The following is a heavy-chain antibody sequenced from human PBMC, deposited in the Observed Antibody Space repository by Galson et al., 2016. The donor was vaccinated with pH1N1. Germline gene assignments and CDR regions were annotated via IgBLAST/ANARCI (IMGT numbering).Heavy chain of an antibody. D-gene: IGHD4-17*01. CDR1: GYRFTSYW. J-gene: IGHJ3*02. CDR3: ARQYDFGDYRGNAFDI. V-gene: IGHV5-51*03. CDR2: VNPGGSTI. Sequence: QSGAEVKKPGESLKISCKASGYRFTSYWIAWVRQVPGKGLEWVGVVNPGGSTIRYGPPFQGQVTISSDKSINTAYRQWISLKASDTATYYCARQYDFGDYRGNAFDIWGQGTMVIVSP.